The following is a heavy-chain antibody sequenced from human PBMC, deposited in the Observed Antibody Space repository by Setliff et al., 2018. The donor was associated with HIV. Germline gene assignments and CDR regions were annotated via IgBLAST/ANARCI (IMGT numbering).Heavy chain of an antibody. V-gene: IGHV1-18*01. J-gene: IGHJ4*02. CDR3: ARAGAAETSHFDY. D-gene: IGHD2-15*01. Sequence: ASVKVSCKASGYTFTDFGITWARQAPGQGLEWMGWIGAFNGNTHYPQNLQGRVTMTTDTSTRTAYMELRSLRSDDTAVYFCARAGAAETSHFDYWGQGTLVTVSS. CDR1: GYTFTDFG. CDR2: IGAFNGNT.